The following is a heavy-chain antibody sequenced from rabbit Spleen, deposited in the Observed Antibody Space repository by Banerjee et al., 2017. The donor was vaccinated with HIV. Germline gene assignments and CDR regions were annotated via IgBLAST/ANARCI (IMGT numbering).Heavy chain of an antibody. CDR1: GFDLSRYG. CDR3: ARDLAGVIGWNFSL. Sequence: QKQLVESGGGLVQPGGSLKLSCKASGFDLSRYGVSWVRQAPGKGLEWIACINTATGKAVYASWAKGRFTISKTSSTTVTLQMTSLTAADTATYCCARDLAGVIGWNFSLWGPGTLVTVS. CDR2: INTATGKA. J-gene: IGHJ4*01. V-gene: IGHV1S45*01. D-gene: IGHD4-1*01.